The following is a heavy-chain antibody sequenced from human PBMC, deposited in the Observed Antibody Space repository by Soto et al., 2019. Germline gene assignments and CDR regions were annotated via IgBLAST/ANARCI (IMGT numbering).Heavy chain of an antibody. J-gene: IGHJ4*02. CDR1: DYTFTSYD. V-gene: IGHV1-18*01. Sequence: QVQLVQSGAEVKKPGASVKVSCKASDYTFTSYDISWMRQAPGQGLEWMGWISAYSGNTNYAQKFQGRVTMTTDTSTSTAYMELRSLRSDDTAVYYCAREGQTEYYFDYWGRGTLVTVSS. CDR2: ISAYSGNT. CDR3: AREGQTEYYFDY.